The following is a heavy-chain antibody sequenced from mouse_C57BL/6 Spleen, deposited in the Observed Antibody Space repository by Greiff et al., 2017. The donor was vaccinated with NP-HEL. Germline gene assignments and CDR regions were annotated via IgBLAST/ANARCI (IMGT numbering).Heavy chain of an antibody. J-gene: IGHJ1*03. Sequence: DVKLVESEGGLVQPGSSMKLSCTASGFTFSDYYMAWVRQVPEKGLEWVANINYDGSSTYYLDSLKSRFIISRDNAKNILYLQMSSLKSEDTATYYCARVTTEDWYFDVWGTGTTVTVSS. CDR3: ARVTTEDWYFDV. CDR2: INYDGSST. D-gene: IGHD1-1*01. V-gene: IGHV5-16*01. CDR1: GFTFSDYY.